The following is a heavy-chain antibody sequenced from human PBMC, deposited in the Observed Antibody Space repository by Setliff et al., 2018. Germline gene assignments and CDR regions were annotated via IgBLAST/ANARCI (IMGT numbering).Heavy chain of an antibody. J-gene: IGHJ5*02. CDR1: GGTFSIYA. CDR3: ARDSPASTSGYHNWFDP. D-gene: IGHD3-22*01. V-gene: IGHV1-69*13. CDR2: IIPIFGTA. Sequence: SVKVSCQASGGTFSIYAISWVRQAPGQGLEWMGGIIPIFGTANYAQKFQGRVTITADESTSTAYMELSSLRSEDTAVYYCARDSPASTSGYHNWFDPWGQGTLVTVSS.